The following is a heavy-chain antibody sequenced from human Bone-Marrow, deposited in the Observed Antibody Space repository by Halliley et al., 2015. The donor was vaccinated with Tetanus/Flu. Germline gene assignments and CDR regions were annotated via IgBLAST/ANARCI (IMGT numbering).Heavy chain of an antibody. Sequence: WIAHIYKRGGAKTNPPLKSRVTISGDKSKNVFSLTLSPVPAADTAVYYCAKTYWSGYSALDDWGQGTLFTVSS. J-gene: IGHJ4*02. V-gene: IGHV4-4*02. CDR2: IYKRGGA. D-gene: IGHD3-3*01. CDR3: AKTYWSGYSALDD.